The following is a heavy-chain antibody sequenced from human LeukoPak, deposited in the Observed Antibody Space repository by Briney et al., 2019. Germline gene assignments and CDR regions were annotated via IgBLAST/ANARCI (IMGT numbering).Heavy chain of an antibody. CDR1: GFTFSTYS. V-gene: IGHV3-21*01. CDR3: ARDPTYYYDSTGSYFDY. J-gene: IGHJ4*02. CDR2: ISSSSNYI. Sequence: PGGSLRLSCAASGFTFSTYSMNWVRQAPGKGLEWVSSISSSSNYIYYADSVKGRFTISRDNAKNSLYLQMNSLRAEDTAVYYCARDPTYYYDSTGSYFDYWGQGTLVTVSS. D-gene: IGHD3-22*01.